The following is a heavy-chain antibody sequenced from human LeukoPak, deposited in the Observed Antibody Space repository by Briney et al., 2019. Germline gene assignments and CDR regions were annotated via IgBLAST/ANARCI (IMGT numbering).Heavy chain of an antibody. V-gene: IGHV4-34*01. CDR3: ARDGNTMVRGVNGYFDY. Sequence: GSLRLSCAASGFSFGSYAMSWVRQPPGKGLEWIGEINHSGSTNYNPSLKSRVTISVDTSKNQFSLKLSSVTAADTAVYYCARDGNTMVRGVNGYFDYWGQGTLVTVSS. D-gene: IGHD3-10*01. J-gene: IGHJ4*02. CDR2: INHSGST. CDR1: GFSFGSYA.